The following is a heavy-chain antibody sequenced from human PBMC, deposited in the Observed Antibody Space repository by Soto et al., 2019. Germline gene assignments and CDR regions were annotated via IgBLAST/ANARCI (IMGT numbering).Heavy chain of an antibody. CDR1: GYTFTSYD. V-gene: IGHV1-8*01. D-gene: IGHD3-16*01. CDR3: ARGTALGY. CDR2: MNPNSCNT. J-gene: IGHJ4*02. Sequence: ASVKVSCKASGYTFTSYDINWVRQATGRGLEWMGWMNPNSCNTGYAQKFQGRVTMTRNTSISTAYMELRSLRSDDTAVSYCARGTALGYWGQGTLVTVSS.